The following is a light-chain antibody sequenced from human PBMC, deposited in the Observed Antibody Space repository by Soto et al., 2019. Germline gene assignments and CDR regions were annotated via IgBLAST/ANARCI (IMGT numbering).Light chain of an antibody. CDR2: WAS. V-gene: IGKV4-1*01. Sequence: DIVMTQSPDSLAVSLGERATINCKSSQSVLYSSNNKNYLAWYQQKPGQPPKLLIYWASTRESGVPDRFSGSGSGTDFTLTSSSLQAEDVAVYYCQQYASPPYTFGQGTKLELK. CDR1: QSVLYSSNNKNY. J-gene: IGKJ2*01. CDR3: QQYASPPYT.